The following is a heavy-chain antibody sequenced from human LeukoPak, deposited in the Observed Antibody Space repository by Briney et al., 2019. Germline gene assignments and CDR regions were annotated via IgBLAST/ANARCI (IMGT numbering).Heavy chain of an antibody. J-gene: IGHJ3*02. CDR3: ARVKRGYCSSTSCYVYDAFDI. CDR1: GFTFSSYW. D-gene: IGHD2-2*01. V-gene: IGHV3-74*01. CDR2: INSDGSST. Sequence: GGSLRLSCAASGFTFSSYWMHWVRQAPGKGLVWVSRINSDGSSTSYADSVKGRFTISRDNAKNTLYLQMNSLRAEDTAVYYRARVKRGYCSSTSCYVYDAFDIWGQGTMVTVSS.